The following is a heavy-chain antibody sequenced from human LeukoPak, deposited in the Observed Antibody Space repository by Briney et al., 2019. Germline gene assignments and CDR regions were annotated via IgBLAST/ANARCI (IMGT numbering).Heavy chain of an antibody. CDR2: ISGSGGST. Sequence: GGSLRLSCAASGFTFSSYAMSWVRQAPGKGLEWVSAISGSGGSTYYADSVKGRFTISRDNSKNTLYLQMNSPRAEDTAVYYCAKDANWNDVGGVFDYWGQGTLVTVSS. D-gene: IGHD1-20*01. CDR1: GFTFSSYA. CDR3: AKDANWNDVGGVFDY. V-gene: IGHV3-23*01. J-gene: IGHJ4*02.